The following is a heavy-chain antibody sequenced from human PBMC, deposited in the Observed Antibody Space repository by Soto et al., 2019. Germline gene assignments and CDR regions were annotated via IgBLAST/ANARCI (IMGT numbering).Heavy chain of an antibody. CDR1: GGTFSNYG. Sequence: GASVKVSCKASGGTFSNYGISWVRQAPGQGLEWMGGTIPVFGTVNYAQKFQGRLTITADKSTSTAYVELSSLRSEDTAVYYCARARSSSSRYYYYGMDVWGQGTTVTVSS. CDR3: ARARSSSSRYYYYGMDV. J-gene: IGHJ6*02. CDR2: TIPVFGTV. V-gene: IGHV1-69*06. D-gene: IGHD6-6*01.